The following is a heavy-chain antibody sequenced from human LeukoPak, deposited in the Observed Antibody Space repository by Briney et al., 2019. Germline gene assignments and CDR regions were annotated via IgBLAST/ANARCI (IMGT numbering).Heavy chain of an antibody. Sequence: PSQTLSLTCAVSGGSISSGGYSWSWIRQPPGKGLEWIGYIYYSGSTYYNPSLKSRVTISVDTSKNQFSLKLSSVTAADTAVYHCARVPLSYYYDSSGYYERWGQGTLVTVSS. V-gene: IGHV4-30-4*07. J-gene: IGHJ4*02. CDR1: GGSISSGGYS. CDR2: IYYSGST. CDR3: ARVPLSYYYDSSGYYER. D-gene: IGHD3-22*01.